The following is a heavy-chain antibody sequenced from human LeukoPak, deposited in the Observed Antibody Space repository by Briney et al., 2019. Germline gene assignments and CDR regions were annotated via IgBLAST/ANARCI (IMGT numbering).Heavy chain of an antibody. D-gene: IGHD1-26*01. V-gene: IGHV3-7*04. Sequence: GGSLRLSCAASGFTLSSYWMSWVRQAPGKGLEWVANIKKDGSEKYYVDSVKGRFTISRDNAKNSLYLQMNSLRAEDTAVYYCARDIMGPFDYRGQGTLVTVSS. CDR2: IKKDGSEK. J-gene: IGHJ4*02. CDR3: ARDIMGPFDY. CDR1: GFTLSSYW.